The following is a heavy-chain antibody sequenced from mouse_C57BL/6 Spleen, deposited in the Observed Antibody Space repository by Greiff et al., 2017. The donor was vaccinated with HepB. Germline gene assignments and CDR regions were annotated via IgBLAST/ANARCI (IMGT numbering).Heavy chain of an antibody. CDR1: GFTFSDYY. CDR2: ISNGGGST. J-gene: IGHJ4*01. Sequence: EVQLVESGGGLVQPGGSLKLSCAASGFTFSDYYMYWVRQTPEKRLEWVAYISNGGGSTYYPDTVKGRFTISRDNAKNTLYLQMSRLKSEDTAMYYCARRITTVVAMDYWGQGTSVTVSS. V-gene: IGHV5-12*01. CDR3: ARRITTVVAMDY. D-gene: IGHD1-1*01.